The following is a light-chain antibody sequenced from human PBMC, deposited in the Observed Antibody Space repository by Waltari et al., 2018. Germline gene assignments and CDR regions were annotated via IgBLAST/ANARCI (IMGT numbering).Light chain of an antibody. CDR2: KDA. CDR1: KLDKKF. J-gene: IGLJ2*01. CDR3: QAWDVAIVV. V-gene: IGLV3-1*01. Sequence: YELSQPPSLSVSPGKTATITCSGEKLDKKFGHWYQQRPGQPPILVISKDADRPSGIPERFSGTNSGNTATLTISGTQVVDEADYYCQAWDVAIVVFGGGTKLTVL.